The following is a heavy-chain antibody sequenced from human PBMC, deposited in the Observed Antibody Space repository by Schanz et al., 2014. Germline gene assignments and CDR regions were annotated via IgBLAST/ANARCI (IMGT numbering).Heavy chain of an antibody. D-gene: IGHD2-8*02. Sequence: QVQLVESGGGVVQFGRSLRLSCVASGFTFSSYGMHWVRQAPGKGLEWIGFISYSGSTYYNPSLKSRVTISVDTSKNQFPLNLRSVTAADTAVYYCARDSLRGATGGYGMDVWGQGTTVTVSS. V-gene: IGHV4-59*12. J-gene: IGHJ6*02. CDR1: GFTFSSYG. CDR3: ARDSLRGATGGYGMDV. CDR2: ISYSGST.